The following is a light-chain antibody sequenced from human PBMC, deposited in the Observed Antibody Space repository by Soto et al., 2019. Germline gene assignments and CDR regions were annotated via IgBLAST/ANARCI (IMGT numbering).Light chain of an antibody. CDR1: QGISSY. CDR2: AAS. J-gene: IGKJ4*01. V-gene: IGKV1-9*01. CDR3: QQLKSYPVT. Sequence: DIQLTRSPSFLSASVGDRVTITCRASQGISSYLAWYQQEPGKAPKPLIYAASTLQSGVPSRFSGGGSGTEFTLTISSLQPEDFATYYCQQLKSYPVTFGGGTKVEIK.